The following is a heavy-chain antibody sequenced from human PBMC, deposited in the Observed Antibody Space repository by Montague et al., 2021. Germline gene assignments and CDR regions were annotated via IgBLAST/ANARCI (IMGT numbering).Heavy chain of an antibody. CDR2: IYYSGST. V-gene: IGHV4-39*01. J-gene: IGHJ6*02. CDR1: GGSISSSSYY. D-gene: IGHD4-23*01. CDR3: VVTPSFYYHGMDV. Sequence: SETLSLTCTVSGGSISSSSYYWGWIRQPPGKGLEWIGSIYYSGSTYYNPSLKSRLTISVDTSKNQFSLKLSSVTAPDTAVYYAVVTPSFYYHGMDVWGPGTLVTVSS.